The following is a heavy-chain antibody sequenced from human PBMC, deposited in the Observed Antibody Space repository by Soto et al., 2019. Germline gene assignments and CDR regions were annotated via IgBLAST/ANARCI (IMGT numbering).Heavy chain of an antibody. CDR3: ATAMAYNWSDYPLGY. Sequence: ASVKVSCKVSGYTLTELSMHWVRQAPGKGLAWMGGLDPEDGETIYAQKFQGGVTMTEDTSTDTAYMELSSLRSEDTAVYYCATAMAYNWSDYPLGYWGQGTLVTVSS. J-gene: IGHJ4*02. CDR1: GYTLTELS. CDR2: LDPEDGET. V-gene: IGHV1-24*01. D-gene: IGHD1-20*01.